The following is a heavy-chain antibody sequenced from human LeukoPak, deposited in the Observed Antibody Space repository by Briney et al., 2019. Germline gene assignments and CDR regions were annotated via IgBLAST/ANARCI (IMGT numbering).Heavy chain of an antibody. V-gene: IGHV3-48*03. D-gene: IGHD4-17*01. CDR1: GFTFSSYE. CDR3: ARDLDYGDYNTLGY. CDR2: IGTSGSTI. Sequence: PGGSLRLSCAASGFTFSSYEMNWVRQAPGKGLEWVSCIGTSGSTIYYADSVKGRFTISRDNAKNSLYLQMNSLRAEDTALYYCARDLDYGDYNTLGYWGQGTLVTVSS. J-gene: IGHJ4*02.